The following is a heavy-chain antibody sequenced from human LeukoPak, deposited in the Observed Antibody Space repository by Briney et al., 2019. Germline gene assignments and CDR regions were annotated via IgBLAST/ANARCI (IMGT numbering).Heavy chain of an antibody. J-gene: IGHJ6*03. Sequence: GGSLRLSCAASGFTFSSYWMSWARQAPGKGLEWVANIKQDGSEKYYVDSVKGRFTISRDNAKNSLYLQMNSLRAEDTAVYYCARAIGCSSTSCRPPYYYYYMDVWGKGTTVTVSS. CDR3: ARAIGCSSTSCRPPYYYYYMDV. CDR1: GFTFSSYW. CDR2: IKQDGSEK. V-gene: IGHV3-7*01. D-gene: IGHD2-2*01.